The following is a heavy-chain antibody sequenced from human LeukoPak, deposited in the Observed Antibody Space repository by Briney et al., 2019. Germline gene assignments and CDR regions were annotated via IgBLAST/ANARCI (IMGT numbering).Heavy chain of an antibody. V-gene: IGHV4-34*01. Sequence: PSETLSLTCAVYGGSFSGYYWSWFRQPPGKGLEWIGEINHSGSTNYNPSLKSRVTISVDTSKNQFSLKLSSMTAADTAVYYCARGRDYDSSGYYGDVWGQGTTVTVSS. CDR2: INHSGST. CDR3: ARGRDYDSSGYYGDV. CDR1: GGSFSGYY. J-gene: IGHJ6*02. D-gene: IGHD3-22*01.